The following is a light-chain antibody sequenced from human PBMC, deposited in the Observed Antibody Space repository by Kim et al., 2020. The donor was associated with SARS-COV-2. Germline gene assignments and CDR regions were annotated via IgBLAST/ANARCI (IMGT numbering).Light chain of an antibody. V-gene: IGKV1-5*03. CDR1: QSNSIW. Sequence: STRSASVGDRVIIPWPASQSNSIWLAWYQQKPGKAPKLLISNASSLQSGVPSRFSGSGSGTQFTLTISSLQPDDFGTYYCQQYDNYFGQWTKLEI. CDR3: QQYDNY. J-gene: IGKJ2*01. CDR2: NAS.